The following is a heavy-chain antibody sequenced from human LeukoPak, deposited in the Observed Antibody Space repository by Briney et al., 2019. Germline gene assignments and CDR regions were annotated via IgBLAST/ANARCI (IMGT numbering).Heavy chain of an antibody. D-gene: IGHD3-10*02. CDR2: LFLGGRI. J-gene: IGHJ6*04. Sequence: GGSLRLSCAASGDNVKDDYMSWVRQAPGRGLEWVSVLFLGGRIFYADSVKGRFTISRDNAKNSLYLQMNSLRAEDTAVYYCAELGITMIGGVWGKGTTVTISS. V-gene: IGHV3-69-1*02. CDR1: GDNVKDDY. CDR3: AELGITMIGGV.